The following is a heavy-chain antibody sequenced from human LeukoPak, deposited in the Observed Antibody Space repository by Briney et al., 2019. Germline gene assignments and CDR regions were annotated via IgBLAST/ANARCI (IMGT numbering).Heavy chain of an antibody. J-gene: IGHJ4*02. CDR2: FSAYNGNT. Sequence: ASVKVSCKAPGYTFTSYGISWVRQAPGQGLEWMGWFSAYNGNTNYAQKLQGSVTMTTDTSTSTAYMELRSLRSDDTAVYYCARQALRYFDWLLSLQPSFDYWGQGTLVTVSS. V-gene: IGHV1-18*01. CDR3: ARQALRYFDWLLSLQPSFDY. CDR1: GYTFTSYG. D-gene: IGHD3-9*01.